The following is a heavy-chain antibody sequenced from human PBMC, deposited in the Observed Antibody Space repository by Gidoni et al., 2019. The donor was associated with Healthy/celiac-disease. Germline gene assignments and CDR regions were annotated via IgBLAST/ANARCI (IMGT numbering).Heavy chain of an antibody. J-gene: IGHJ4*02. Sequence: EVQLVESGGGLVKPGVSLRLSCAASGFTFSSYSMNWVRQAPGKGLEWVSPISSSSSYIYYADSVKGRFTISRDNAKNSLYLQMNSLRAEDTAVYYCARGASLGSSWYFDYWGQGTLVTVSS. CDR3: ARGASLGSSWYFDY. V-gene: IGHV3-21*01. D-gene: IGHD6-13*01. CDR2: ISSSSSYI. CDR1: GFTFSSYS.